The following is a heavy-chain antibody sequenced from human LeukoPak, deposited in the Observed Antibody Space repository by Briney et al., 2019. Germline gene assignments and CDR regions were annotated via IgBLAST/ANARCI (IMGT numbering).Heavy chain of an antibody. CDR2: ISNSAI. V-gene: IGHV3-48*03. D-gene: IGHD3-16*01. CDR3: ASPRGRAFDL. CDR1: GFTFSSYE. Sequence: PGGSLRLSCAASGFTFSSYEWDWVRQAPGKGLEWVSHISNSAIYYADSVKGRFTISRDNAKNSLYLQMNSLRAEDTAIYYCASPRGRAFDLWGQGTLVTVSS. J-gene: IGHJ3*01.